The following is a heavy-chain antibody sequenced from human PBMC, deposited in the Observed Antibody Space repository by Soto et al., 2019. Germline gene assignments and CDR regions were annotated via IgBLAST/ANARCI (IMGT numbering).Heavy chain of an antibody. Sequence: QITLKESGPTLVRPTQTLTLTCTFSGFSLSTSGLGVGWIRQPPGKALEWLALIYWNDDKRYSPSLKARLTITNDTSKNQVVLTMTNMDPVDTATYYCAHRPSGWHRFDYWGQGTLVTVSS. D-gene: IGHD6-19*01. CDR2: IYWNDDK. CDR1: GFSLSTSGLG. CDR3: AHRPSGWHRFDY. V-gene: IGHV2-5*01. J-gene: IGHJ4*02.